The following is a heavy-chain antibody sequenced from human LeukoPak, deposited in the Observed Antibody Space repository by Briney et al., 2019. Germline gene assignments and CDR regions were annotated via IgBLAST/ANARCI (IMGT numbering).Heavy chain of an antibody. CDR1: GYTFTGYY. J-gene: IGHJ4*02. CDR3: ARGPRHAVTTLDY. Sequence: ASVKVSCKASGYTFTGYYMHWVRQAPGQRLEWMGWINPNSGGTNYAQKFQGWVTMTRDTSISTAYMELSKLRSDDTAVYYCARGPRHAVTTLDYWGQGTLVSVSS. D-gene: IGHD4-17*01. V-gene: IGHV1-2*04. CDR2: INPNSGGT.